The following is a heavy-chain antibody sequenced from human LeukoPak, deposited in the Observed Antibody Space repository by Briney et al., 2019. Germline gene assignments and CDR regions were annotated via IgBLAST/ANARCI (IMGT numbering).Heavy chain of an antibody. CDR3: ARNYYGSGSYRLDY. CDR1: GYTFTGYY. J-gene: IGHJ4*02. CDR2: ISAYNGNT. V-gene: IGHV1-18*04. Sequence: ASVKVSCKASGYTFTGYYMHWVRQAPGQGLEWMGWISAYNGNTNYAQKLQGRVTMTTDTSTSTAYMELRSLRSDDTAVYYCARNYYGSGSYRLDYWGQGILVTVSS. D-gene: IGHD3-10*01.